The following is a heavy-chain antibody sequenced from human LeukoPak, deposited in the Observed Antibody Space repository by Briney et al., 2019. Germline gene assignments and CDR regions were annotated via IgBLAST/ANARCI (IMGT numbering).Heavy chain of an antibody. CDR1: GFTFSSYG. V-gene: IGHV3-23*01. CDR3: AKGATYYYGSGSYYLLTSHYYYYMDV. J-gene: IGHJ6*03. CDR2: ISGSGGST. Sequence: PGGSLRLSCAASGFTFSSYGMSWVRQAPGKGLEWVSAISGSGGSTYYADSVKGRFTISRDNSKNTLYLQMNSLRAEDTAVYYCAKGATYYYGSGSYYLLTSHYYYYMDVWGKGTTVTISS. D-gene: IGHD3-10*01.